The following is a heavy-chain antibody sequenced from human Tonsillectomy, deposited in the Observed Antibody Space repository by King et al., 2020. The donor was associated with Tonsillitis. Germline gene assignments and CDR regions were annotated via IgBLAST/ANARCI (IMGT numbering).Heavy chain of an antibody. Sequence: VQLVESGAEVKKPGESLRISCKGSGYSFTSYWISWVRQMPGKGLEWMGRIDPSDSYTNYSPSFQGHVTISADKSISTAYLQRSSLKASDTAMYYCARRGRGTVTGGDAFDIWGQGTMVTVSS. CDR3: ARRGRGTVTGGDAFDI. CDR2: IDPSDSYT. V-gene: IGHV5-10-1*03. CDR1: GYSFTSYW. D-gene: IGHD4-17*01. J-gene: IGHJ3*02.